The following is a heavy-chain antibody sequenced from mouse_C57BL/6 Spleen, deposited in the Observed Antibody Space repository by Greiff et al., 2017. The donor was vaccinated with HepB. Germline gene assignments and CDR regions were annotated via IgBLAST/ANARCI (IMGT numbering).Heavy chain of an antibody. Sequence: VQLQQSGPELVKPGASVKISCKASGYTFTDYYMNWVKQSHGKSLEWIGDINPNNGGTSYNQKFKGKATLTVDKSSSTAYMELRSLTSEDSAVYYCARSRSTMVTTGYYFDYWGQGTTLTVSS. CDR1: GYTFTDYY. V-gene: IGHV1-26*01. D-gene: IGHD2-2*01. CDR2: INPNNGGT. J-gene: IGHJ2*01. CDR3: ARSRSTMVTTGYYFDY.